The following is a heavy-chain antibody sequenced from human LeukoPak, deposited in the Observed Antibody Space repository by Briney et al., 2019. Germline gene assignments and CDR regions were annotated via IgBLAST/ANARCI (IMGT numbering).Heavy chain of an antibody. D-gene: IGHD2-8*01. J-gene: IGHJ4*02. V-gene: IGHV1-8*01. CDR1: GYTFTSYD. CDR2: MNPNSGNT. CDR3: AGGRANGGAPRPSDY. Sequence: GASVKVSCKASGYTFTSYDINWVRQATGQGLEWMGWMNPNSGNTGYAQKFQGRVTMTRNTSISTAYMELSSLRSEDTAVYYRAGGRANGGAPRPSDYWGQGTLVTVSS.